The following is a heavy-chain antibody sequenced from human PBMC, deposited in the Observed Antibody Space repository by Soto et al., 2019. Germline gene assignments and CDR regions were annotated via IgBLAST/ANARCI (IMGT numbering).Heavy chain of an antibody. CDR2: ITSSATAK. CDR3: ARVRGRSSRSYYFDY. D-gene: IGHD3-22*01. Sequence: GGSLRLSCAVSGFSLTDYYMTWIRQAPGKGLEWVSHITSSATAKHYADSVKGRFTISKDNAENSLYLQMNSLRAEDTAMYYCARVRGRSSRSYYFDYWGQGTLFTVSS. CDR1: GFSLTDYY. V-gene: IGHV3-11*01. J-gene: IGHJ4*02.